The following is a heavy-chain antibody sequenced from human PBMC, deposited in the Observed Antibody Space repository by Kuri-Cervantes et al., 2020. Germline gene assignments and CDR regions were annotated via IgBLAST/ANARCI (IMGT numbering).Heavy chain of an antibody. CDR2: ISSSGSTI. Sequence: GGSLRLSRAASGFTFSDYYMSWIRQAPGKGLEWVSYISSSGSTIYYADSVKGRFTISRDNAKNSLYLQMNSLRDEDTAVYYCARESLPPTYYDILTGYYPYYYYGMDVWGQGTTVTVSS. J-gene: IGHJ6*02. CDR3: ARESLPPTYYDILTGYYPYYYYGMDV. D-gene: IGHD3-9*01. V-gene: IGHV3-11*04. CDR1: GFTFSDYY.